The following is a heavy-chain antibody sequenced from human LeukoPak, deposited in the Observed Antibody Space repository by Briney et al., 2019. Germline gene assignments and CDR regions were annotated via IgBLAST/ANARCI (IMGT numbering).Heavy chain of an antibody. CDR3: ARDRGAYCGGDCYWNWFDP. D-gene: IGHD2-21*02. CDR1: GYTFTSYG. V-gene: IGHV1-18*01. J-gene: IGHJ5*02. Sequence: ASVKVSCKASGYTFTSYGISWVGQAPGQGLEGMGWISAYNGNTNYEQKLQGRVTMTTDTSTSTAYMELRSLRSGDTAVYYCARDRGAYCGGDCYWNWFDPWGQGTLVTVSS. CDR2: ISAYNGNT.